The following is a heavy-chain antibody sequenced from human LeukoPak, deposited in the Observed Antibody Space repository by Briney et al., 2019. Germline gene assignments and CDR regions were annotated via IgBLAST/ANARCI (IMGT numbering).Heavy chain of an antibody. CDR1: GFTFSNYD. CDR2: ISSSGSTI. D-gene: IGHD3-10*02. V-gene: IGHV3-48*03. J-gene: IGHJ6*04. CDR3: AELGITMIGGV. Sequence: GSLRLSCGASGFTFSNYDMSWVRRAPGKGLEWVSYISSSGSTIYYADSVKGRFTISRDNAKNSLYLQMNSLRAEDTAVYYCAELGITMIGGVWGKGTTVTISS.